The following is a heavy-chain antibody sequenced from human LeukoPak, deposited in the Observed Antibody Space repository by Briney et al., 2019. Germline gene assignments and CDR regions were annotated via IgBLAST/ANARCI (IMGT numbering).Heavy chain of an antibody. CDR1: GFTFSSYG. D-gene: IGHD3-10*01. CDR2: ISYDGSNK. V-gene: IGHV3-30*03. CDR3: QLYYYGSGSYYNPDAFDI. Sequence: GGSLRLSCAASGFTFSSYGMHWVRQAPGKGLEWVAVISYDGSNKYYADSVKGPFTISRDNSKNTLYLQMNSLRAEDTAVYYCQLYYYGSGSYYNPDAFDIWGQGTMVTVSS. J-gene: IGHJ3*02.